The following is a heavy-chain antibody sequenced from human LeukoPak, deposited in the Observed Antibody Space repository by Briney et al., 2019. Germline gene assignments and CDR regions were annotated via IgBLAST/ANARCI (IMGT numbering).Heavy chain of an antibody. CDR1: GFNFNNYA. CDR3: ARGSDYDILTAYVQ. CDR2: ISTNGGTT. D-gene: IGHD3-9*01. J-gene: IGHJ4*02. V-gene: IGHV3-64*01. Sequence: PGGSLRLSCAASGFNFNNYAMHWVRQAPGKGLEFVSAISTNGGTTNYAKSVKGSFTISRDNTKNTLFLQMDSLRPEDMAVYYCARGSDYDILTAYVQWGQGALVTVSA.